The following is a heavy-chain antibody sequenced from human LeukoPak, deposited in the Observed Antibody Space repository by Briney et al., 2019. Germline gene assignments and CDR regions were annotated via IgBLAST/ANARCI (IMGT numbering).Heavy chain of an antibody. D-gene: IGHD2-15*01. J-gene: IGHJ4*02. CDR1: GYTFTSYG. Sequence: ASVKVSCKASGYTFTSYGISWMRQAPGQGLEWMGWISAYNGNTNYAQKLQGRVTMTTDTSTSTAYMELRSLRSDDTAVYYCARDPHKYCSGGSCYGGLGYWGQGTLVTVSS. V-gene: IGHV1-18*01. CDR3: ARDPHKYCSGGSCYGGLGY. CDR2: ISAYNGNT.